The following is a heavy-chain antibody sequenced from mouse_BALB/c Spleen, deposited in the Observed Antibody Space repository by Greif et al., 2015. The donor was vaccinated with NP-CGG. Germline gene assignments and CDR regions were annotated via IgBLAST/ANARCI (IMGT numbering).Heavy chain of an antibody. CDR2: LYPGDGDT. CDR3: ARSYYGSSYAMDY. Sequence: VQLQQSGPELVKPGASVKISCKASGYAFSSSWMNWVKQRPGQGLEWIGRLYPGDGDTNYNGKFKGKATLTADKSSSTAYMQLSSLTSVDSAVYFCARSYYGSSYAMDYWGQGTSVTVSS. D-gene: IGHD1-1*01. V-gene: IGHV1-82*01. CDR1: GYAFSSSW. J-gene: IGHJ4*01.